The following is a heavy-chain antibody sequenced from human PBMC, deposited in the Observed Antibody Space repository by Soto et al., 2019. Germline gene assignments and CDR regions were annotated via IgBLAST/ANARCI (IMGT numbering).Heavy chain of an antibody. V-gene: IGHV3-53*01. Sequence: PGGSLRLSCAASGFTVSSNYMSWVSQAPGKGLEWVSVIYSGGSTYYADSVKGRFTISRDNSKNTLYLQMNSLRAEDTAVYYCASERAAYTSGWYGWYYYCMDVWGQVTTVTVCS. CDR2: IYSGGST. CDR1: GFTVSSNY. D-gene: IGHD6-19*01. CDR3: ASERAAYTSGWYGWYYYCMDV. J-gene: IGHJ6*02.